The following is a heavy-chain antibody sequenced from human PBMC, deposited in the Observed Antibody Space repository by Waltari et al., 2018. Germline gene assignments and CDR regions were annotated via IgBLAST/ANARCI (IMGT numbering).Heavy chain of an antibody. CDR2: IKVDGSQK. Sequence: LLLVESGGGLVQPGGSLTLSCAASGITFSKYWMSWVRQAAGNGVEWMATIKVDGSQKNEVDSVKGRFTISRDNAESSLYLQMSSLRVEDTAEYYCARSPNGANIWFDYWGQGALVTVSS. D-gene: IGHD2-8*01. CDR1: GITFSKYW. CDR3: ARSPNGANIWFDY. J-gene: IGHJ4*02. V-gene: IGHV3-7*01.